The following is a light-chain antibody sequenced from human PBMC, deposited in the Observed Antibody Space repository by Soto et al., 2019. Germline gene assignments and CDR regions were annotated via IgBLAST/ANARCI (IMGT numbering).Light chain of an antibody. CDR3: SSYTSSSTEV. CDR2: DVG. CDR1: SSDVGGYNY. J-gene: IGLJ1*01. Sequence: QSVLTQPASVSGSPGQSITISCTGTSSDVGGYNYVSWYQQHPGKAPKLMIYDVGNRPSGVSNRFSGSKSGNTASLTISRLQAEDEADYYCSSYTSSSTEVFGTGTKVTVL. V-gene: IGLV2-14*01.